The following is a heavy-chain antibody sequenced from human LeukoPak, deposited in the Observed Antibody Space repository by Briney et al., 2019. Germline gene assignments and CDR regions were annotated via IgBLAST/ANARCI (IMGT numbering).Heavy chain of an antibody. J-gene: IGHJ4*02. CDR2: INHSGST. CDR1: GRSFSGYY. CDR3: ARVRMRGYSYGPFDY. Sequence: SETLSLTCAVYGRSFSGYYWSWLRQPPGKGLEWLGEINHSGSTNYNPSLKSRVTISVDTSKNQFSLKLSSVTAADTAVYYCARVRMRGYSYGPFDYWGQGTLVTVSS. V-gene: IGHV4-34*01. D-gene: IGHD5-18*01.